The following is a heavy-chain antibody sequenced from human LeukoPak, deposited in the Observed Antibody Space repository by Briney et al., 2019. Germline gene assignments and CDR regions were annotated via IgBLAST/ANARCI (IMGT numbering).Heavy chain of an antibody. Sequence: SETLSLTCTVSGGSISSYYWSWIRQPPGKGLEWIGYIYYSGSTNYNPSLKSRVTISVDTSKNQFSLKLSSVTAADTAVYYCARRCTGNKLSWSNHYWYFDLWGRGTLVTVSS. D-gene: IGHD1/OR15-1a*01. CDR3: ARRCTGNKLSWSNHYWYFDL. V-gene: IGHV4-59*01. CDR2: IYYSGST. J-gene: IGHJ2*01. CDR1: GGSISSYY.